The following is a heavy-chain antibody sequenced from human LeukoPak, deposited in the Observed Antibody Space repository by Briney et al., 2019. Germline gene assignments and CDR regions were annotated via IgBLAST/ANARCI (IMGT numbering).Heavy chain of an antibody. D-gene: IGHD1-26*01. CDR1: GYCFTSYW. V-gene: IGHV5-51*01. CDR3: ARLESGRSPFDI. J-gene: IGHJ3*02. CDR2: IYPGDSDT. Sequence: GESLQISCKGSGYCFTSYWISCVRQLPGKGLEWMGIIYPGDSDTRYSPSFQCQVTISADKSISTTYLQWSSLKASDTAMYYCARLESGRSPFDIWGQGTMVTVSS.